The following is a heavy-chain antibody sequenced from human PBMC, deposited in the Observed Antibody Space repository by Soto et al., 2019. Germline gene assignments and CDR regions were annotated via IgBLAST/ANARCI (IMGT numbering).Heavy chain of an antibody. Sequence: AXATLSLTCAVCGYSISSGYYWGWIRQPPGKGLEWIGSIYRSGSTYYNPSLKSRVTISVDTSKNQFSLKLSSVTAADTAVYYCARDGGYYDSSGYYYEDWFDPWGQGTLVTVSS. CDR1: GYSISSGYY. D-gene: IGHD3-22*01. CDR2: IYRSGST. J-gene: IGHJ5*02. V-gene: IGHV4-38-2*02. CDR3: ARDGGYYDSSGYYYEDWFDP.